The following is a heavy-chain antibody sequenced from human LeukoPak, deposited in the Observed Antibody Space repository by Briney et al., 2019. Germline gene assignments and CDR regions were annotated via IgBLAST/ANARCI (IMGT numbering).Heavy chain of an antibody. V-gene: IGHV1-24*01. J-gene: IGHJ5*02. CDR2: LHPEDGEA. D-gene: IGHD1-14*01. CDR3: ARDRRLWADHPDWFDP. Sequence: ASVKVSCKVSGYTLSDLAMHWVRQAPGKGLEWMGGLHPEDGEAIYAQPLQGRVTMTEDTSTDTAYMELSSLRSDDTAVYYCARDRRLWADHPDWFDPWGQGTLVTVSS. CDR1: GYTLSDLA.